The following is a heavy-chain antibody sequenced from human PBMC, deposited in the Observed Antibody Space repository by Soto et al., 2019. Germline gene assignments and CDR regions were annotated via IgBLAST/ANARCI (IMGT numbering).Heavy chain of an antibody. CDR1: GGTFSSYT. J-gene: IGHJ4*02. Sequence: SVKVSCKASGGTFSSYTISWVRQAPGQGLEWMGRIIPILGIANYAQKFQGRVTITADKSTSTAYMELSSLRSEDTAVYYCARSPAYSYGPFDYWGQGTLVTVSS. CDR2: IIPILGIA. CDR3: ARSPAYSYGPFDY. V-gene: IGHV1-69*02. D-gene: IGHD5-18*01.